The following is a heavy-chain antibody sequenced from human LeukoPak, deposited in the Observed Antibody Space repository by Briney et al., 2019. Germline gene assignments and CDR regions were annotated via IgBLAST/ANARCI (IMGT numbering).Heavy chain of an antibody. J-gene: IGHJ4*02. CDR3: ARTPVGAPDNYFDY. D-gene: IGHD1-26*01. CDR2: ISGSGGST. Sequence: GGSLRLSCAASGFTFSSYAMSWVRQAPGKGLEWVSAISGSGGSTYYADSVKGRFTISRDNAKNSLYLQMNSLRAEDTAVYYCARTPVGAPDNYFDYWGQGTLVTVSS. CDR1: GFTFSSYA. V-gene: IGHV3-23*01.